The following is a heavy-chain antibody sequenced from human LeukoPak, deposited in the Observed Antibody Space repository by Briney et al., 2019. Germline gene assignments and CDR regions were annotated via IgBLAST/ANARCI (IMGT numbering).Heavy chain of an antibody. CDR3: ARAEVDDSGSSIYYYYGMDV. D-gene: IGHD3-10*01. CDR1: GGTFSSYA. CDR2: IIPILGIA. V-gene: IGHV1-69*04. Sequence: SVKVSCKASGGTFSSYAISWVRQAPGQGLEWMGRIIPILGIANYAQKFQGRVTITADKSTSTAYMELSSLRSEDTAVYYCARAEVDDSGSSIYYYYGMDVWGQGTTVTVSS. J-gene: IGHJ6*02.